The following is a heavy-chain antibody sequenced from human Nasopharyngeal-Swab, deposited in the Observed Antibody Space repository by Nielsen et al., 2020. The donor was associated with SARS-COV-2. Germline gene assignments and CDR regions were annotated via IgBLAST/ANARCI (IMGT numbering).Heavy chain of an antibody. CDR3: AKEDIVATMFQIGYYFDY. J-gene: IGHJ4*02. Sequence: WIHQPPGKGLEWVAVISYDGSNKYYADSVKGRFTISRDNSKNTLYLQMNSLRVEDTAVYYCAKEDIVATMFQIGYYFDYWGQGTLVTVSS. CDR2: ISYDGSNK. V-gene: IGHV3-30*18. D-gene: IGHD5-12*01.